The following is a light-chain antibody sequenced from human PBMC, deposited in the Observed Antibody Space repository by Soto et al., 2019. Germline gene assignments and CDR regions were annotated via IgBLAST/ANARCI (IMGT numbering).Light chain of an antibody. CDR1: QSISSS. CDR2: AAS. CDR3: QQSYTAPFT. J-gene: IGKJ3*01. V-gene: IGKV1-39*01. Sequence: DIQMTQSPSSLSASVGDRVTITCRASQSISSSLNWYQQKPGKAPKLLIYAASTLQGGGPSRFSGSGSGTDFTLTISSLQPEDFATYYYQQSYTAPFTFGPGTKVDVK.